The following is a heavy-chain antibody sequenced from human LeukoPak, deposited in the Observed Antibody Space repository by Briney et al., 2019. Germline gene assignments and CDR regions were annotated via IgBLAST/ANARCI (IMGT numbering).Heavy chain of an antibody. D-gene: IGHD2-2*01. CDR1: GFTFSSYA. J-gene: IGHJ4*02. CDR2: TSFDGSNK. Sequence: GGSLRLSCAASGFTFSSYALHWVRQAPGKGLEWVAITSFDGSNKYYADSVKGRFTISRDNSKNTLYLQMNSLRAEDTAVYYCAKDLGIVVVPAAPDYWGQGTLVTVSS. CDR3: AKDLGIVVVPAAPDY. V-gene: IGHV3-30*04.